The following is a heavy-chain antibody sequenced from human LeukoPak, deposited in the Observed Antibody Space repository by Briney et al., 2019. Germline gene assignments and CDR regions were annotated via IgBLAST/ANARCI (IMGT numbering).Heavy chain of an antibody. CDR3: ARATSMNFDY. Sequence: SQTLSLTCGISGDSVSSNSVTWNWIRQSPSRGLEWLGRTYYRSQWKTDYSVAVKSRIVVTTDTSKNQFSLKLNSVTPEDTAVYYCARATSMNFDYWGQGALVTVSS. CDR1: GDSVSSNSVT. J-gene: IGHJ4*02. CDR2: TYYRSQWKT. V-gene: IGHV6-1*01.